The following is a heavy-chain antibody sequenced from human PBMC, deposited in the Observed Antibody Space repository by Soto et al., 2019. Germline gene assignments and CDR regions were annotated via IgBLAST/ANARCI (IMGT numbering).Heavy chain of an antibody. CDR2: ISSSSSSI. Sequence: GGSLRLSCAASGFTFSSYSMHWVRQAPGKGLEWVSYISSSSSSIYYTDSVKGRFTISRDNAKNSLYLQMNSLRDEDTAVYYCVRVYDCLDYWGQGTLVTVSS. CDR1: GFTFSSYS. CDR3: VRVYDCLDY. D-gene: IGHD3-16*01. V-gene: IGHV3-48*02. J-gene: IGHJ4*02.